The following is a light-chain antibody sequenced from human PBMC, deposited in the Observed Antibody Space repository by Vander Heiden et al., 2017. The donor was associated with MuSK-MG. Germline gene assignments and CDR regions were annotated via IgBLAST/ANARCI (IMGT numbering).Light chain of an antibody. CDR2: DAS. V-gene: IGKV3-11*01. Sequence: EIVLTHSPATLSSSPGERATLSCRASQSVSSYLAWYQQKPGQDARILIYDASNRATGIPARFSGSGSGTDFTLTISSLEPEDFAVYYCQQRSNWPLFTFGPGTKVDIK. CDR1: QSVSSY. CDR3: QQRSNWPLFT. J-gene: IGKJ3*01.